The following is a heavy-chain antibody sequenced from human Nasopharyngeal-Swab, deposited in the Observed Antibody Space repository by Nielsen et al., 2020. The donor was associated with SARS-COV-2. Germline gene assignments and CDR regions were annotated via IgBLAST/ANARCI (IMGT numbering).Heavy chain of an antibody. Sequence: GGSLRLPWAASGFTFSSYAMHWVRQAPGKGLEWVAVISYDGSNKYYADSVKGRFTISRDNSKNTLYLQMNSLRAEDTAVYYCARASSGSYWSAFDIWGQGTMVTVSS. V-gene: IGHV3-30-3*01. CDR3: ARASSGSYWSAFDI. CDR1: GFTFSSYA. D-gene: IGHD1-26*01. J-gene: IGHJ3*02. CDR2: ISYDGSNK.